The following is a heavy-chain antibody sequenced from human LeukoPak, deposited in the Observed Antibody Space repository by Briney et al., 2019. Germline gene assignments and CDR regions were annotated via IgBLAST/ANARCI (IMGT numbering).Heavy chain of an antibody. V-gene: IGHV3-9*01. CDR2: ISWNSGSI. D-gene: IGHD3-10*01. J-gene: IGHJ4*02. CDR3: AKDTGPGYYGSPEGYFDY. CDR1: GFTFDDYA. Sequence: PGGSLRLSCAASGFTFDDYAMHWVRQAPGKGLEWVSGISWNSGSIGYADSVKGRFTISRDNAKNSLYLQMNSLRAEDTALYYCAKDTGPGYYGSPEGYFDYWGQGTLVTVSS.